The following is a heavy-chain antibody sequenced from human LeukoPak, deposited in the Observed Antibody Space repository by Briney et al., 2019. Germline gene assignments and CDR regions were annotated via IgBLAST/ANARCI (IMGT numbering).Heavy chain of an antibody. CDR1: GFSFSSYW. CDR2: IKQDGSEK. D-gene: IGHD5-24*01. CDR3: ARERWLQYGIFDY. V-gene: IGHV3-7*01. J-gene: IGHJ4*02. Sequence: PGGSLRLSCAASGFSFSSYWMSWVRQAPGKGLEWVANIKQDGSEKYYVDSVKGRFTISRDNAKNSLYLQMNSLRAEDTAVYYCARERWLQYGIFDYWGQGTLVTVSS.